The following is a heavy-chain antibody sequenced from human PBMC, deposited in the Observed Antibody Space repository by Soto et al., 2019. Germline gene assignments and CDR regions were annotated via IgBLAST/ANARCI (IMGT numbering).Heavy chain of an antibody. J-gene: IGHJ1*01. CDR2: INHSGST. CDR3: ARLSGYYYDSSRSEYFQH. Sequence: QVQLQQWGAGLLKPSETLSLTCAVYGGSFSGYYWSWIRQPPGKGLEWIGEINHSGSTNYNPSLKSRVTISVDKSKNQFSLKLSSVTAADTAVYYCARLSGYYYDSSRSEYFQHWAQGTLVTVSS. CDR1: GGSFSGYY. V-gene: IGHV4-34*01. D-gene: IGHD3-22*01.